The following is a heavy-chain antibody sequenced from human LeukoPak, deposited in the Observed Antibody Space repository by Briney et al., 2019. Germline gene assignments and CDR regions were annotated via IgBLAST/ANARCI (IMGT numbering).Heavy chain of an antibody. CDR1: GGSITSVDYD. D-gene: IGHD2-2*01. Sequence: SQTLSLTCTVSGGSITSVDYDWGWLRQPPRKGLEWFGYMDFSGSTYYNPSLKGRLTISVDTSKNHFSLKLSSVTAADTAVYYCAVRYCSTSSCYPYFDYWGQGTLVTVSS. V-gene: IGHV4-30-4*08. J-gene: IGHJ4*02. CDR2: MDFSGST. CDR3: AVRYCSTSSCYPYFDY.